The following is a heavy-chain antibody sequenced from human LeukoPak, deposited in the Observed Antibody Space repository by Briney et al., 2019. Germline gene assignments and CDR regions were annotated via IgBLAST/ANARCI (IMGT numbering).Heavy chain of an antibody. CDR1: GFTFTSHT. V-gene: IGHV3-23*01. J-gene: IGHJ4*02. D-gene: IGHD3-9*01. CDR2: ISGSGGST. CDR3: GKLQTGYDY. Sequence: GGSLRLSCAASGFTFTSHTMSWVRLAPGKGLEWVSAISGSGGSTCYADSVKGRFTISRDNSKNTLYLQMNSLRAEDTAVYYCGKLQTGYDYWGQGALVTVSS.